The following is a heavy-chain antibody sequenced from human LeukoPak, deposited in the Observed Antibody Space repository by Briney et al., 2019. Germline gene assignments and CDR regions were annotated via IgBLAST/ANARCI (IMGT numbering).Heavy chain of an antibody. CDR2: FDPEDGET. D-gene: IGHD3-10*01. CDR1: GYTLTELS. Sequence: ASVTVSCKVSGYTLTELSMHWVRQAPGKGLEWMGGFDPEDGETIYAQKFQGRVTMTEDTSTDTAYMELSSLRSEDTAVYYCATDPGVRGPFDYWGQGTLVTVSS. J-gene: IGHJ4*02. CDR3: ATDPGVRGPFDY. V-gene: IGHV1-24*01.